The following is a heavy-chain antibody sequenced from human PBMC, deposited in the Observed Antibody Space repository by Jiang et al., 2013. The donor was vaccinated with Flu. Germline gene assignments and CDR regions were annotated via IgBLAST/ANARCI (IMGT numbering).Heavy chain of an antibody. CDR3: ARGSGWNDGRFDY. V-gene: IGHV4-34*01. Sequence: NPYLISRVTMSTDTPKSQFSLTLISVTAADTGVYYCARGSGWNDGRFDYWGQGTLVTVSS. J-gene: IGHJ4*02. D-gene: IGHD6-19*01.